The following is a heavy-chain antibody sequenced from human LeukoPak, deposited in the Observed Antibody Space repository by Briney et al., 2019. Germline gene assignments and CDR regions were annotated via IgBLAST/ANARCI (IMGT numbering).Heavy chain of an antibody. Sequence: PSETLSLTCSVSGGSISSSSYYWGWIRQPPGKGLESIGSIYYSGRTYYNPSLKSRVTISVDTSKSQFSLKLSSVTAADTAVYFCARQYDFWSGFYYWGQGTLVPVSS. CDR1: GGSISSSSYY. CDR2: IYYSGRT. CDR3: ARQYDFWSGFYY. J-gene: IGHJ4*02. D-gene: IGHD3-3*01. V-gene: IGHV4-39*07.